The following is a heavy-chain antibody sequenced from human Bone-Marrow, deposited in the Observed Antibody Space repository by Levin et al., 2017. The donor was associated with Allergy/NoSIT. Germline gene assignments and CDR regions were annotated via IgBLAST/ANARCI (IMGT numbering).Heavy chain of an antibody. CDR2: FYYSGTS. J-gene: IGHJ5*02. D-gene: IGHD3-22*01. Sequence: SETLSLTCTVSGGSISSTPYYWGWIRQPPGKGLEWIAGFYYSGTSSYNPSLKSLASLGVDKSKNQFSLKLSSVTAADTALYYCTRLQYFSDISGHLFDHWGQGTLVTVSS. CDR1: GGSISSTPYY. CDR3: TRLQYFSDISGHLFDH. V-gene: IGHV4-39*01.